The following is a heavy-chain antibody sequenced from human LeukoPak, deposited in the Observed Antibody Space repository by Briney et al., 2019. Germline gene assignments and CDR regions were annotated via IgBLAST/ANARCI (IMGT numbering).Heavy chain of an antibody. J-gene: IGHJ4*02. CDR3: TSLELVHGNDY. Sequence: SVKVSCKASGGTFSSYAISWVRQAPGQGLEWMGGIIPIFGTANYAQKFQGRVTITADESTSTAYMELSSLRSEDTAVYYCTSLELVHGNDYWGQGTLVTVSS. CDR2: IIPIFGTA. D-gene: IGHD6-6*01. V-gene: IGHV1-69*01. CDR1: GGTFSSYA.